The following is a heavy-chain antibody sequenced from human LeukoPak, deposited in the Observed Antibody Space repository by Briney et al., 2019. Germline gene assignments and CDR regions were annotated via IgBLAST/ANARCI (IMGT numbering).Heavy chain of an antibody. CDR3: ARDLHPDTRPFFDY. CDR2: ISGGGGTT. J-gene: IGHJ4*02. CDR1: GFTFSSYA. Sequence: GGSLRLSCAASGFTFSSYAMNWVRQAPGKGLEWVSAISGGGGTTYYADSVRGRFTISRDNAKNSLYLQMNSLRDEDTAVYYCARDLHPDTRPFFDYWGQGTLVTVSS. V-gene: IGHV3-23*01.